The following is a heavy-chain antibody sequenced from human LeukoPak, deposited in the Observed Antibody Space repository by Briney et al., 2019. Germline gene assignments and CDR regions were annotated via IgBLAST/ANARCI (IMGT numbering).Heavy chain of an antibody. CDR3: ARDSGSPPGYYYYYYMDV. D-gene: IGHD1-26*01. J-gene: IGHJ6*03. V-gene: IGHV4-39*07. CDR2: IYYSGST. CDR1: GGSISSSSYY. Sequence: PSETLSLTCTVSGGSISSSSYYWGWIRQPPGKGLEWIGSIYYSGSTYYSPSLKSRVTISVDTSKNQFSLKLSSVTAADTAVYYCARDSGSPPGYYYYYYMDVWGKGTTVTVSS.